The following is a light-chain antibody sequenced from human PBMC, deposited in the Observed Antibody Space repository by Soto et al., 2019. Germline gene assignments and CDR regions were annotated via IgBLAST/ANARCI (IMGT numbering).Light chain of an antibody. CDR2: KAS. Sequence: DIQMTPSPSTLSGSVGDRVTITCRASQTISSWLAWYQQTPGKAPKLLIYKASTLKSGVPSRFSGSGSGTEFTLTISSLQPGDFATYYCQQYGTYLWTFGQGTKVDIK. CDR1: QTISSW. J-gene: IGKJ1*01. V-gene: IGKV1-5*03. CDR3: QQYGTYLWT.